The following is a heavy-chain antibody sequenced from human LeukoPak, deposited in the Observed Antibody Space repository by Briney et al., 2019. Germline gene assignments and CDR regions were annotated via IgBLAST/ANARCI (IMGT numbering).Heavy chain of an antibody. D-gene: IGHD2-2*01. CDR1: GGSFSGYY. Sequence: SETLSLTCAVYGGSFSGYYWSWIRQPPGKGLEWIGEINHSGSTNYNPSLKSRVTISVDTSKNQFSLKLSSVTAADTAVYYRAWYCSSTSCGYYMDVWGKGTTVTVSS. V-gene: IGHV4-34*01. CDR2: INHSGST. CDR3: AWYCSSTSCGYYMDV. J-gene: IGHJ6*03.